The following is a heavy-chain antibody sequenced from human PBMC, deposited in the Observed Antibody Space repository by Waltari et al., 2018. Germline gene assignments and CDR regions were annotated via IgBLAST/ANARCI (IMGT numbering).Heavy chain of an antibody. CDR3: ARGSKFGDYGDLDY. CDR1: GDVFETYA. J-gene: IGHJ4*02. D-gene: IGHD4-17*01. Sequence: VQLVQSGAEVKKPGSSVRVSCKTSGDVFETYAISWVRQAPGKGLEWMGGIIPMFNNPNYAQRFEGTVTITADESTSTGYMELTGLTSEDTAIYYCARGSKFGDYGDLDYWGQGTLVTVSS. CDR2: IIPMFNNP. V-gene: IGHV1-69*01.